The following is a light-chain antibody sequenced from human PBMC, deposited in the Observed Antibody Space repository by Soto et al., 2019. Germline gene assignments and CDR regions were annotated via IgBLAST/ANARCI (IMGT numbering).Light chain of an antibody. V-gene: IGKV3-20*01. CDR2: GAS. Sequence: EIVMTQSPATLSVSPGERVTLSCRASQSVSSSYLAWYQQKPGQAPRLLIYGASSRATGIPDRFSGSASGTDFTLTISRLEPEDFAVYFCQQYGNSPWTFGQGTKVEI. CDR1: QSVSSSY. J-gene: IGKJ1*01. CDR3: QQYGNSPWT.